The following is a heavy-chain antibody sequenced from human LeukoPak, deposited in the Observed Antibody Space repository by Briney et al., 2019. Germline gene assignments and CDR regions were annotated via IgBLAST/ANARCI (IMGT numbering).Heavy chain of an antibody. Sequence: EGSLRLSCAASGFTFSSYGMHWARQAPGKGLEWVAVISYDGSYKYYADSVKGRFTISRDNSRNTLYLQMNSLRAEDTAVYYCAKVGDYGDYALDYWGQGTLVTVSS. CDR1: GFTFSSYG. J-gene: IGHJ4*02. CDR3: AKVGDYGDYALDY. V-gene: IGHV3-30*18. CDR2: ISYDGSYK. D-gene: IGHD4-17*01.